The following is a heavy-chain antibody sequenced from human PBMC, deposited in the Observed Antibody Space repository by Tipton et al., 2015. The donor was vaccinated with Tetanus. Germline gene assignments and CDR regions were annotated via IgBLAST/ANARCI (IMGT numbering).Heavy chain of an antibody. J-gene: IGHJ4*02. CDR3: ARHVLSNSMGPRKSRQYYIDY. CDR1: GFTFSTYS. V-gene: IGHV3-21*01. Sequence: SLRLSCAASGFTFSTYSMNWVRQAPGKGLQWVSSISLSSSYIDYADSVQGRFTISRDNAKNSLYLQMNSLRAEDTAVYYCARHVLSNSMGPRKSRQYYIDYWGQGTLVTVSS. D-gene: IGHD3-10*02. CDR2: ISLSSSYI.